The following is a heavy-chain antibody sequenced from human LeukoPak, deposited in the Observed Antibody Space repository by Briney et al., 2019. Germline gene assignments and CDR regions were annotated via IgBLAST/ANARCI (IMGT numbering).Heavy chain of an antibody. D-gene: IGHD2-15*01. V-gene: IGHV3-7*01. CDR2: IKQDGSEK. Sequence: GGSLRLSCAASGFTFSSYSMNWVRQAPGKGLEWVANIKQDGSEKYYVDSVKGRFTISRDNAKNSLYLQMNSLRAEDTAVYYCARHMAALELFTLFDYWGQGTLVTVSS. CDR1: GFTFSSYS. J-gene: IGHJ4*02. CDR3: ARHMAALELFTLFDY.